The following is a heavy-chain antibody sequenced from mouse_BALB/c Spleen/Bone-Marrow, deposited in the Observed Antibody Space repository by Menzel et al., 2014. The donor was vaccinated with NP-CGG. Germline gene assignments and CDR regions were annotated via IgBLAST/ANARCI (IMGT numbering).Heavy chain of an antibody. V-gene: IGHV5-17*02. CDR3: ARRGSNHWYFDV. Sequence: EVQLAESGGGLVQPGGSRKLSCAASGFTFSSFGMHWVRQAPEKGLEWVAYISSGSSTIYYADTVKGRFTISRDNPKNTLFLQMTSLRSEDTAMYYCARRGSNHWYFDVWGAGTTVTVSS. CDR1: GFTFSSFG. D-gene: IGHD1-1*01. J-gene: IGHJ1*01. CDR2: ISSGSSTI.